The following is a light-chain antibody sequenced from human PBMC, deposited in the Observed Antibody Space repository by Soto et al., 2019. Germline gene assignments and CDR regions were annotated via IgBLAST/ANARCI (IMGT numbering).Light chain of an antibody. Sequence: QCALTQAASGSGSPGQSITISCTGTSSDVGGYNYVSWYQQHPGKAPKLMIYEVSNRPSGVSNRFSGSKSGNTASLTISGLQAEDEADYYCSSFTSINTWVFGGGTKLTVL. CDR1: SSDVGGYNY. V-gene: IGLV2-14*01. J-gene: IGLJ3*02. CDR2: EVS. CDR3: SSFTSINTWV.